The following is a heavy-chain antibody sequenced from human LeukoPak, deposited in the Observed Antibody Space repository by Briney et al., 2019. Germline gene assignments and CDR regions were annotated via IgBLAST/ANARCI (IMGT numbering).Heavy chain of an antibody. CDR1: GFTFSSYA. J-gene: IGHJ4*02. CDR2: ISGSGGST. CDR3: AKYRSSWNGDFDY. D-gene: IGHD6-13*01. V-gene: IGHV3-23*01. Sequence: GGSLRLSCAASGFTFSSYAMSWVRQAPGKGLEWVSAISGSGGSTYYADPVKGRYTISRDNSKNTLYLQMNSLRAEDTAVYYCAKYRSSWNGDFDYWGQGTLVTVSS.